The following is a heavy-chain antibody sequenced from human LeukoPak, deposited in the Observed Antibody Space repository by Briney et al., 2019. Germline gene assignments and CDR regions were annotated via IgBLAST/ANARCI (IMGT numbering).Heavy chain of an antibody. CDR1: GYTFTSNY. CDR3: ARGGYDGAGYFDY. CDR2: INPNSGGT. D-gene: IGHD5-12*01. Sequence: ASVKVSCKASGYTFTSNYIHWVRQAPGQGLEWMGWINPNSGGTNYAQKFQGWVTMTRDTSISTAYMELSRLRSDDTAVYYCARGGYDGAGYFDYWGQGTLVTVSS. J-gene: IGHJ4*02. V-gene: IGHV1-2*04.